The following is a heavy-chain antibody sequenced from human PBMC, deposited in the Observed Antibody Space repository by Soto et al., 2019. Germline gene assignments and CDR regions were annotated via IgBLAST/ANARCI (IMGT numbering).Heavy chain of an antibody. J-gene: IGHJ6*02. CDR1: RYTFSSYY. V-gene: IGHV1-46*03. CDR2: MKPSGGST. D-gene: IGHD6-13*01. CDR3: AREGYRGMDV. Sequence: QVQLVQSGAEVKKPGASVKVSCKASRYTFSSYYMDWVRQAPGQGLEWMGIMKPSGGSTNFAQKSEGRATMPGDTSTRTCYMGLTRLRSEDTAVYYCAREGYRGMDVWGQGPTATVSS.